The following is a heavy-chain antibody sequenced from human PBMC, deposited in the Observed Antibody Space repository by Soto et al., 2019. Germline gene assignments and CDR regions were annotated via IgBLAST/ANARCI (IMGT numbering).Heavy chain of an antibody. Sequence: PSETLSLTCTVSGGSVSSGSYYWIWIRHPPGKGLEWIGYIYYSGSTNYNPSLKSRVTISVDTSKNQFSLKLSSVTAADTAVYYCARVSPGYDFWSGYYPPYYFDYWGQGTLVTSPQ. V-gene: IGHV4-61*01. CDR2: IYYSGST. CDR3: ARVSPGYDFWSGYYPPYYFDY. J-gene: IGHJ4*02. D-gene: IGHD3-3*01. CDR1: GGSVSSGSYY.